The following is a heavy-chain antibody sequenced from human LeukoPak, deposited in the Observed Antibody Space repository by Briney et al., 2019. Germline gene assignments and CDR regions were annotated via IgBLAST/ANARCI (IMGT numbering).Heavy chain of an antibody. J-gene: IGHJ6*04. V-gene: IGHV4-59*01. CDR3: AREGHIWFGGLGNV. Sequence: PSETLSLTCTVSGGSISSYYWSWMRQPPGKGLEWIGYIYYSGGTSYNPTLKSRVTISVDTSKSQFSLRLSSVTAADTAVYYCAREGHIWFGGLGNVWGKGTTVTVSS. CDR1: GGSISSYY. CDR2: IYYSGGT. D-gene: IGHD3-10*01.